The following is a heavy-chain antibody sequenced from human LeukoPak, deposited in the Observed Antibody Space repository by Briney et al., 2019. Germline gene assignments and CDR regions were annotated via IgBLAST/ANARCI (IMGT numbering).Heavy chain of an antibody. CDR1: GFTFSSYA. Sequence: GGSLRLSCAASGFTFSSYAVSWVRQAPGKGLEWVSSIFPSGGEIHYADSVKGRFIISRDNIGNSLYLQMNSLRADDTALYYCARWMSGSNWGFDHWGQGTLVTVSS. J-gene: IGHJ4*02. CDR2: IFPSGGEI. D-gene: IGHD5-24*01. V-gene: IGHV3-21*04. CDR3: ARWMSGSNWGFDH.